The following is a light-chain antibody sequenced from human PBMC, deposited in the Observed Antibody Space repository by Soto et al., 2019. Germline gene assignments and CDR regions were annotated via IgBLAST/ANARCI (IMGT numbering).Light chain of an antibody. Sequence: EIVLTQSPGTLSLSPGERATLSCRASQSVSSSYSAWYQQKPGQAPRLLIYGASSRATGIPDRFSGSGSGTDFTLTISRLEPEDFAVYYCQQYGSSPVTFGQGTKVDNK. CDR3: QQYGSSPVT. CDR1: QSVSSSY. V-gene: IGKV3-20*01. CDR2: GAS. J-gene: IGKJ1*01.